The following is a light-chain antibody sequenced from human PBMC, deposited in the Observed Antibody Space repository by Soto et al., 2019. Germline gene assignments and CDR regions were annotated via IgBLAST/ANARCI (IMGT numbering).Light chain of an antibody. CDR3: SSYAGSNNVV. Sequence: QSALTQPPSASGSPGQAVTISCTGTSSDVGGYNYVSWYQQHPGKAPKLMIYEVSNRPSGVPDRFSGSKSGNTASLTVSGLQAEDAADYYCSSYAGSNNVVFGGGTKLTVL. CDR2: EVS. V-gene: IGLV2-8*01. J-gene: IGLJ2*01. CDR1: SSDVGGYNY.